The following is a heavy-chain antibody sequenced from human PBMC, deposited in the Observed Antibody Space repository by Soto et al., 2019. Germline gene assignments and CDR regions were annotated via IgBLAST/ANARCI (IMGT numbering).Heavy chain of an antibody. V-gene: IGHV3-11*01. CDR1: GFTFSDYY. CDR3: ARGLSCISTSCHVGPVDV. CDR2: ISSSGSTI. J-gene: IGHJ6*02. D-gene: IGHD2-2*01. Sequence: GGSLRLSCAASGFTFSDYYMSWIRQAPGKGLGWVSYISSSGSTIYYADSVKGRFTISRDNAKNSLYLQMNSLRAEDTAVYYCARGLSCISTSCHVGPVDVWGQGTTVTVSS.